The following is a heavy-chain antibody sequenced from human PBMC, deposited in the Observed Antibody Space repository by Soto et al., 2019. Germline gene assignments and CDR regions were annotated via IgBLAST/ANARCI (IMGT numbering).Heavy chain of an antibody. CDR3: AGGRSSTGPYDAFDI. CDR2: IKQDGSEK. D-gene: IGHD2-2*01. CDR1: GFTFSSYW. V-gene: IGHV3-7*02. J-gene: IGHJ3*02. Sequence: EVQLVESGGGLVQPGGSLRLSCAASGFTFSSYWMSWVRQAPGKGLEWVANIKQDGSEKYYVDSVKGRFTISRDNAKNSLYLQMNSLRAEDPAVYYCAGGRSSTGPYDAFDIWAKGQWSPSLQ.